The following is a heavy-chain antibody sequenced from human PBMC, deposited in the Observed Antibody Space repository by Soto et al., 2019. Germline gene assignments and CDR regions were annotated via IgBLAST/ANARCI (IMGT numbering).Heavy chain of an antibody. V-gene: IGHV3-23*01. CDR1: GFTFSSYA. CDR3: AKDQGDIVVVVAAGRFDY. CDR2: ISGSGGST. D-gene: IGHD2-15*01. J-gene: IGHJ4*02. Sequence: GGSLRLSCAASGFTFSSYAMSWVRQAPGKGLEWVSAISGSGGSTYYADSVKGRFTISRDNSKNTLYLQMNSLRAEDTAVYYCAKDQGDIVVVVAAGRFDYWGQGTLVTVSS.